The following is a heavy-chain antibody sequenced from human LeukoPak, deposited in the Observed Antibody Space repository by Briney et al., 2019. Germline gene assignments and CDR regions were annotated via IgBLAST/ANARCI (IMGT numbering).Heavy chain of an antibody. D-gene: IGHD2-2*01. J-gene: IGHJ4*02. CDR3: ARLGTRYCTSTSCHSQFDF. CDR1: GFTFSSYW. CDR2: ISSSGSTI. Sequence: GGSLRLSCAASGFTFSSYWMNWVRQAPGKGLEWVSYISSSGSTIYYADSVKGRFTISRDNAKNSLYLQMNSLRAEDTALYYCARLGTRYCTSTSCHSQFDFWGQGTLVTVSS. V-gene: IGHV3-48*04.